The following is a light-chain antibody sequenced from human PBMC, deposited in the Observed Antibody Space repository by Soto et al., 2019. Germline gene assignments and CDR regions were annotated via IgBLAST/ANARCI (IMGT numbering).Light chain of an antibody. V-gene: IGKV3-20*01. CDR1: QSVSNSY. J-gene: IGKJ1*01. CDR2: AAS. CDR3: HQYGSAPRT. Sequence: ELVCTQSKGTRSFSPVERATLSLRAIQSVSNSYLAWYQQKPGQDTRLLIYAASTRATGIPERFSGSGSGTDFTLTISRMEPEDFAVYHCHQYGSAPRTVGQGTQVDIK.